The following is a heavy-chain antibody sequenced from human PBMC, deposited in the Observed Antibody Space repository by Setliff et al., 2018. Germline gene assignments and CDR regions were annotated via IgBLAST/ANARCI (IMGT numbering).Heavy chain of an antibody. J-gene: IGHJ4*02. V-gene: IGHV4-61*02. CDR1: GGSISSGGYY. CDR2: IYTDGST. D-gene: IGHD3-10*01. Sequence: SETLSLTCTASGGSISSGGYYWSWIRQSAGKGLECIGRIYTDGSTKYNPSLKSRVTMSVDTSKNQFSLKLSSVTAADTAVYYCARDRTYYGSGTYTRWFDYWGQGTLVTVSS. CDR3: ARDRTYYGSGTYTRWFDY.